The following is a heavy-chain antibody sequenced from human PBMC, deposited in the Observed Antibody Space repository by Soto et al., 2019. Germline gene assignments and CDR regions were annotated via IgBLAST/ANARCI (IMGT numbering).Heavy chain of an antibody. V-gene: IGHV4-31*03. D-gene: IGHD2-21*02. Sequence: PSETLSLTCTVSGGSISMGGYYWSGIRQHPGKGLEWIGYIYYSGSTYYNPSLKSRVTISVGTSKNQFSLKLSSVTAADTAVYYCARVGCGGDCHNAFDIWGQGTMVT. CDR3: ARVGCGGDCHNAFDI. J-gene: IGHJ3*02. CDR1: GGSISMGGYY. CDR2: IYYSGST.